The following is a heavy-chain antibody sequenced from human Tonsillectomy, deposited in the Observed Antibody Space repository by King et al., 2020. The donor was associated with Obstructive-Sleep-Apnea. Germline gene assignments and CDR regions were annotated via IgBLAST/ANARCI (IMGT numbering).Heavy chain of an antibody. Sequence: VQLVQSGAEVKKPGESLKISCKGSGYSFINYWIGWVRQMPGKGLEWMGIIYPGDSDTTYSPSFQGQVNFSADKSIRTAYLQWSSLKASDSAIYYCVRHGXXSAXDVWGQGTTVTVS. CDR2: IYPGDSDT. CDR1: GYSFINYW. V-gene: IGHV5-51*01. CDR3: VRHGXXSAXDV. D-gene: IGHD3-16*01. J-gene: IGHJ6*02.